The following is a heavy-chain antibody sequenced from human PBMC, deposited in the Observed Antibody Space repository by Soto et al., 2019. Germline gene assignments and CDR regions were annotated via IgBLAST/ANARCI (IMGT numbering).Heavy chain of an antibody. J-gene: IGHJ5*02. CDR3: ARGLTIYGWFDP. V-gene: IGHV1-8*01. CDR1: GYSFISYD. Sequence: QVQLVQSGAEVKKPGASVTVSCKASGYSFISYDINWVRQVPGQGLEWMGFMNLNSGNTGYAQKFQGRVTLTRDTSISTAYMELSNLSSDDTAVYYCARGLTIYGWFDPWGQGTLVTVSS. D-gene: IGHD4-17*01. CDR2: MNLNSGNT.